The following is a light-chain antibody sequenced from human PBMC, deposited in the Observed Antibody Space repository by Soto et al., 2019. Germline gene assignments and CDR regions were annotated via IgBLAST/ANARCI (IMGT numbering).Light chain of an antibody. V-gene: IGLV2-14*01. CDR1: SSDVGCYNL. CDR3: SSYKSSSTLPYV. CDR2: DVN. J-gene: IGLJ1*01. Sequence: QSALTQPASVSGSPGQSITISCTGTSSDVGCYNLVSWYQQYPDKAPKLMIFDVNTRPSGVSNRFSGSKSGNTASLTISGFQAEDEADYYCSSYKSSSTLPYVFGTGTKLTVL.